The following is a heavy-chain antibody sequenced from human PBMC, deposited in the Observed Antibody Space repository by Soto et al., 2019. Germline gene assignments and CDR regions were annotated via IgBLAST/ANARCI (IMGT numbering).Heavy chain of an antibody. CDR3: ARDAALHLDSSSWYEGGLNWFDP. CDR2: TYYRSKWYN. CDR1: GDSVSSNSAA. Sequence: PSPTLSLTCALSGDSVSSNSAAWNWIRQSPSRGLEWLGRTYYRSKWYNAYAVSVKSRITINPDTSKNQFSLQLNSVTPEDTAVYYCARDAALHLDSSSWYEGGLNWFDPWGQGTLVTVSS. J-gene: IGHJ5*02. D-gene: IGHD6-13*01. V-gene: IGHV6-1*01.